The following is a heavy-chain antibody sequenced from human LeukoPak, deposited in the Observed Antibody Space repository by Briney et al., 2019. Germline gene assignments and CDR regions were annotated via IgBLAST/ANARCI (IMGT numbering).Heavy chain of an antibody. V-gene: IGHV3-11*01. J-gene: IGHJ4*02. Sequence: KSGGSLRLSCAASGFSFSDHHMSWVRQVPGKGLEWLAYISRDGNIIVYAGSVKGRFTISRDNAKQSVYLEMKSLRPEDTAVYYCARYVLLMDYWGQGTLVTVSS. D-gene: IGHD3-16*01. CDR2: ISRDGNII. CDR1: GFSFSDHH. CDR3: ARYVLLMDY.